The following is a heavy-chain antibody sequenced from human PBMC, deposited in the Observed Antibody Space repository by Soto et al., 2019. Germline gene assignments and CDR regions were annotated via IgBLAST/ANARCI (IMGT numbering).Heavy chain of an antibody. CDR1: GGSISSGGYY. J-gene: IGHJ6*02. Sequence: SETLSLTCTVSGGSISSGGYYWSWIRQHPGKGLEWIGYIYYSGSTYYNPSLKSRVTISVDTSKNQFSLKLSSVTAADTAVYYCARDSKRTGTTYYYYGMDAWGQGTTVTVSS. CDR3: ARDSKRTGTTYYYYGMDA. D-gene: IGHD1-1*01. CDR2: IYYSGST. V-gene: IGHV4-31*03.